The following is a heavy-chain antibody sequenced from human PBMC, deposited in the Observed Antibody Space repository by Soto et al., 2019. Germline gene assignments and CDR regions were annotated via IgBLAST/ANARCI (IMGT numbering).Heavy chain of an antibody. Sequence: PSETLSLTCTVSGGSISSSSYYWGWIRQPPGKGLEWIGEINHSGSTNYNPSLKSRVTISVDTSKNQFSLKLSSVTAADTAVYYCARGPSVYSGSGAHYSYYYVDVWGTGSPVSVPS. CDR2: INHSGST. CDR3: ARGPSVYSGSGAHYSYYYVDV. CDR1: GGSISSSSYY. V-gene: IGHV4-39*07. D-gene: IGHD3-10*01. J-gene: IGHJ6*03.